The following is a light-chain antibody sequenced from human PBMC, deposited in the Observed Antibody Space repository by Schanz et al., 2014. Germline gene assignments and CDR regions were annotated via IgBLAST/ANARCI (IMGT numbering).Light chain of an antibody. V-gene: IGKV3D-20*02. Sequence: EIVLTQSPATLSLSPGERATLSCRASQSVSSSYLAWYQQTPGQAPRLLIYGASSRAAGIPARFSGSGSGTEFTLTISGLEPEDSAVYYCQQRSNWPPLTFGGGTKVEFK. J-gene: IGKJ4*01. CDR1: QSVSSSY. CDR2: GAS. CDR3: QQRSNWPPLT.